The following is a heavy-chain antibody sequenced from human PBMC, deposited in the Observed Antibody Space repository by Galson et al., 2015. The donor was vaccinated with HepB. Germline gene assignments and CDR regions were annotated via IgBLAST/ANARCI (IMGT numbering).Heavy chain of an antibody. D-gene: IGHD4-23*01. J-gene: IGHJ4*02. CDR3: ARDKGYGNSLFDY. Sequence: SLRLSCAASGFTFSSYEMNWVRQAPGKGLQWVSYISHGGTTSYYAESVKGRFTISRDNAKNSLFLQMNSLRADDTAVYYCARDKGYGNSLFDYWGQGVLVTVSS. CDR2: ISHGGTTS. V-gene: IGHV3-48*03. CDR1: GFTFSSYE.